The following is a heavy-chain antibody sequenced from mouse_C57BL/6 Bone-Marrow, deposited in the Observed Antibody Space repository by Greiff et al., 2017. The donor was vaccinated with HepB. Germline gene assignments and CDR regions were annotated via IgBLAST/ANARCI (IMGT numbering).Heavy chain of an antibody. J-gene: IGHJ3*01. CDR3: ARRGLLRYQRGFAY. D-gene: IGHD1-1*01. CDR1: GYTFTSYW. V-gene: IGHV1-55*01. CDR2: IYPGSGST. Sequence: VKLQQPGAELVKPGASVKMSCKVSGYTFTSYWITWVKQRPGQGLEWIGDIYPGSGSTNYNEKFKSKATLTVDTSSSTAYMQLSSLTSEDSAVYYCARRGLLRYQRGFAYWGQGTLVTVSA.